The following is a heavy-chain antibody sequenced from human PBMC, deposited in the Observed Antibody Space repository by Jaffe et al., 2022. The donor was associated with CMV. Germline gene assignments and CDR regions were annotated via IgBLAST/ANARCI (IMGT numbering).Heavy chain of an antibody. CDR2: ISWNSGSI. V-gene: IGHV3-9*01. D-gene: IGHD4-17*01. J-gene: IGHJ3*02. CDR3: AKEGWESSYGGNSGAFDI. Sequence: EVQLVESGGGLVQPGRSLRLSCAASGFTFDDYAMHWVRQAPGKGLEWVSGISWNSGSIGYADSVKGRFTISRDNAKNSLYLQMNSLRAEDTALYYCAKEGWESSYGGNSGAFDIWGQGTMVTVSS. CDR1: GFTFDDYA.